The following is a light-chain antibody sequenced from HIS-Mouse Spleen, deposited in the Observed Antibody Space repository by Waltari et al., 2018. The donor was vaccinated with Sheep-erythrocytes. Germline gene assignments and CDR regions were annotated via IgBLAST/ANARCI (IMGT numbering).Light chain of an antibody. CDR2: EVS. V-gene: IGLV2-8*01. CDR1: SSDVGGYNY. Sequence: QSALTQPPSASGSPGQPVTISCTGTSSDVGGYNYVSWYQQHPGKAPTLMIYEVSTRPSGVPDRFSGSKSGNTASLTVSGLQAEDEADYYCSSYAGSNNWVFGGGTKLTVL. CDR3: SSYAGSNNWV. J-gene: IGLJ3*02.